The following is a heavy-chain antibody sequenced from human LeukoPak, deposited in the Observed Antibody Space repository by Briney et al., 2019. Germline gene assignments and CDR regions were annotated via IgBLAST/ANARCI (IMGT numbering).Heavy chain of an antibody. D-gene: IGHD3-22*01. Sequence: QSGRSLRLSCAASGLTFSSYGMHWVRQAPDKGLEWVAFISYDGSNKYYADSVKGRFPISRDNSKNTLYLQMNSLRAEDTAVYYCAKDLVSYDSSGYPFDYWGQGAMVTVCS. V-gene: IGHV3-30*18. J-gene: IGHJ4*02. CDR2: ISYDGSNK. CDR3: AKDLVSYDSSGYPFDY. CDR1: GLTFSSYG.